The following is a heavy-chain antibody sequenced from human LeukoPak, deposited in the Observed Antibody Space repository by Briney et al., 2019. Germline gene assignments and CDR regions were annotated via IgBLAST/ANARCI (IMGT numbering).Heavy chain of an antibody. CDR3: ARGRIAVAVWDY. Sequence: SETLSLTCAVYGGSFSGYYWSWIRRPPGKGLEWIGEINHSGSTNYNPSLKSRVTISVDTSKNQFSLKLSSVTAADTAVYYCARGRIAVAVWDYWGQGTLVTVSS. CDR1: GGSFSGYY. V-gene: IGHV4-34*01. CDR2: INHSGST. D-gene: IGHD6-19*01. J-gene: IGHJ4*02.